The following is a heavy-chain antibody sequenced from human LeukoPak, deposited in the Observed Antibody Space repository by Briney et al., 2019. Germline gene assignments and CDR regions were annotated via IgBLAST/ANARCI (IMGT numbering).Heavy chain of an antibody. D-gene: IGHD2-2*01. Sequence: SETLSLTXTVSGGSISSSSYYWGWIRQPPGKGLEWIGSIYYSGSTYYNPSLKRRVTISVDTSKNQFSLKLSSVTAADTAVYYCARHRQKRYCSSTSCPNHPSDYWGQGTLVTVSS. CDR1: GGSISSSSYY. CDR2: IYYSGST. CDR3: ARHRQKRYCSSTSCPNHPSDY. V-gene: IGHV4-39*01. J-gene: IGHJ4*02.